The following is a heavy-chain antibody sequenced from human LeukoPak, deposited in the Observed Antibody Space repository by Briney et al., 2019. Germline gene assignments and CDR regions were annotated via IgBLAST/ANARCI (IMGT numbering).Heavy chain of an antibody. CDR1: GFRFGNHA. CDR2: IWYDENNQ. Sequence: PGGSLRLSCVASGFRFGNHAMHWVRQAPGKGLEWVAVIWYDENNQHYADSVKGRFTISRDNTMNSLYLQMSSLRAEDTAVYYCATDRGWRTSGYYLYYFEYWGQGTLVTFSS. CDR3: ATDRGWRTSGYYLYYFEY. D-gene: IGHD3-3*01. V-gene: IGHV3-30-3*01. J-gene: IGHJ4*02.